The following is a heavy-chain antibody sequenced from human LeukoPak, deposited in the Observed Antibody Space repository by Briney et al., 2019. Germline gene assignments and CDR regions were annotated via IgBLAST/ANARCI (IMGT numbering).Heavy chain of an antibody. CDR2: IKQDGSEK. D-gene: IGHD2-2*01. J-gene: IGHJ4*02. Sequence: PGGSLRLSCAASGFTFSSYWMSWVRQAPGKGLEWVANIKQDGSEKYYVDSVRGRFTISGDNSKNTLYLQMNSLRADDTAVYYCAHGTMYQLDSWGQGTLVTVSS. V-gene: IGHV3-7*03. CDR3: AHGTMYQLDS. CDR1: GFTFSSYW.